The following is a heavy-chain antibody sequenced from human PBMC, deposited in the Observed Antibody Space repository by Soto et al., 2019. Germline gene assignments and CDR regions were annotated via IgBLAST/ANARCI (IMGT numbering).Heavy chain of an antibody. CDR3: ATRPPAERYYGGFDD. J-gene: IGHJ4*02. CDR2: IKQDGTEI. CDR1: GITFSNHW. V-gene: IGHV3-7*02. D-gene: IGHD3-10*01. Sequence: GGSLRLSCVASGITFSNHWMTWVRQAPGKGLEWVANIKQDGTEIYYLDSVKGRFSISRDNTKNSLYLQMNNLRAEDTAVYYCATRPPAERYYGGFDDWGQGALVTVSS.